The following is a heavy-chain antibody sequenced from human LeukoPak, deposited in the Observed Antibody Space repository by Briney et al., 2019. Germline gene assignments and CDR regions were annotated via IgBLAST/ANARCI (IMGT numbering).Heavy chain of an antibody. D-gene: IGHD7-27*01. CDR3: ATIGDRRTGELYRIDY. CDR1: GFTFSNYA. Sequence: GGSLRLSCAASGFTFSNYAMHWVRQAPGKGLELVAVVSYDGSNTYYADSVKGRFTISRDNSKNTLYLQMNSLRAEDAAIYYCATIGDRRTGELYRIDYWGQGTLVTVSS. CDR2: VSYDGSNT. J-gene: IGHJ4*02. V-gene: IGHV3-30-3*01.